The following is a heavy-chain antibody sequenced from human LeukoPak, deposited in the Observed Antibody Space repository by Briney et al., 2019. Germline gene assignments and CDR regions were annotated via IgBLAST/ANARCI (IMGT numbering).Heavy chain of an antibody. J-gene: IGHJ4*02. CDR1: GYTFTSYD. CDR2: MNPNSGNT. CDR3: ARVPAATHYTYYFDY. Sequence: GASVKVSCKASGYTFTSYDINWVRQATGQGLEWMGWMNPNSGNTGYAQKFQGRVTITRNTSISTAYMELSSLRSEDTPVYYCARVPAATHYTYYFDYWGQGTLVTVSS. D-gene: IGHD2-2*01. V-gene: IGHV1-8*03.